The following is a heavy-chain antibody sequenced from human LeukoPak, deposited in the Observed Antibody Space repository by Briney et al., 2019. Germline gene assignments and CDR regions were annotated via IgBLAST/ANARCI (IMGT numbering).Heavy chain of an antibody. CDR2: INSDGSST. CDR1: GFTFSRYW. J-gene: IGHJ3*01. Sequence: GGSLRLSCAASGFTFSRYWMHWVRQAPGKGLVWVSRINSDGSSTTYADPVKGRFTISRDNAKNTLYLQMNSLRPEDTAVYYCARGSDYYDVWGQGTMVIVSS. D-gene: IGHD3-10*01. CDR3: ARGSDYYDV. V-gene: IGHV3-74*01.